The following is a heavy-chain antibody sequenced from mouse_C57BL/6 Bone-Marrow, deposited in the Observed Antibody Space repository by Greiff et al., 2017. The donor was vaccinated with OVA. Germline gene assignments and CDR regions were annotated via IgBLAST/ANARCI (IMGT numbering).Heavy chain of an antibody. Sequence: QVQLQQPGAELVRPGPSVKLSCKASGYTFTSYWMHWVKQRPGQGLEWIGVIDPSDSYTNYNQKFKGKATLTVDTSSSTAYMQLSSLTSEDSAVYYCARDGYYVFAYWGQGTLVTVSA. D-gene: IGHD2-3*01. V-gene: IGHV1-59*01. CDR1: GYTFTSYW. CDR2: IDPSDSYT. CDR3: ARDGYYVFAY. J-gene: IGHJ3*01.